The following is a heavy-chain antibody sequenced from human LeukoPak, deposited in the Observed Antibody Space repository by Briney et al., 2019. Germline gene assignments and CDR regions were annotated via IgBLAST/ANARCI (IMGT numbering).Heavy chain of an antibody. Sequence: SPLRVSCKASRYTFDTYGFCTERHAPGHGLEWMGWISANNGITDFAQKFQGRVTLTTDTSTTTAYMELPGLRREDTAVYYCGKVAGDRLDSWGQGTLVTVSS. CDR1: RYTFDTYG. J-gene: IGHJ5*02. CDR3: GKVAGDRLDS. CDR2: ISANNGIT. V-gene: IGHV1-18*01. D-gene: IGHD6-19*01.